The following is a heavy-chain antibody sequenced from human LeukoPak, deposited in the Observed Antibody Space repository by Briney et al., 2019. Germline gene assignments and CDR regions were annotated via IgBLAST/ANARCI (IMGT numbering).Heavy chain of an antibody. CDR2: ISWNSGSI. Sequence: SLILSCAASGFTFDDYAMHWVRQAPGKGLDWVSGISWNSGSIGYADSVKGRFTISRDNAKNSLYLQMNSLRAEDTALYYCAKGAWSGYYSNFDYWGQGTLVTVSS. CDR3: AKGAWSGYYSNFDY. D-gene: IGHD3-3*01. CDR1: GFTFDDYA. J-gene: IGHJ4*02. V-gene: IGHV3-9*01.